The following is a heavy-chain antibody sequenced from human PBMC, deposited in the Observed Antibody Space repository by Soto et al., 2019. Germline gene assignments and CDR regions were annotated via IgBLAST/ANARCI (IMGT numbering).Heavy chain of an antibody. CDR1: GYSFSNYW. V-gene: IGHV5-51*01. CDR3: PLTAPTHHYYAMDV. CDR2: IYPGDTDT. Sequence: PGESLKISWKASGYSFSNYWIGRVRQMPGKGLEWMGIIYPGDTDTRYSPSFQGQVTISVDKSISTAYLEWRSLKASDTALYFCPLTAPTHHYYAMDVWGQGTSVTVSS. D-gene: IGHD5-18*01. J-gene: IGHJ6*02.